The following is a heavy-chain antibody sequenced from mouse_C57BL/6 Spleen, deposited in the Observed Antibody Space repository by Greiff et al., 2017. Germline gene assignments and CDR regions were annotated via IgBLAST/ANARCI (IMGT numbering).Heavy chain of an antibody. Sequence: VQLQESGPGLVAPSQSLSITCPVSGFSLPSYGVHWVRQPPGKGLEWLVVIWSDGSTTYNSALKSSLIISKDNSKSQFFLKMNSLQTDYTAMYYCARHDYNPMDYWGQVTSVTVSS. CDR3: ARHDYNPMDY. J-gene: IGHJ4*01. CDR2: IWSDGST. V-gene: IGHV2-6-1*01. D-gene: IGHD1-3*01. CDR1: GFSLPSYG.